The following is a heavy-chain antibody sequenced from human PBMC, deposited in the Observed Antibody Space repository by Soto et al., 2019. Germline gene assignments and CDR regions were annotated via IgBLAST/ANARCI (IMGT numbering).Heavy chain of an antibody. Sequence: GGSLRLSYVASGFTFRSFAMSWVRQAPGKGLEWVSGITGSGGSTYSADSVKGRFTISRDNSKNTLYLEMNSLRAEDTAVYHCARARDYYGAGYDYWGQGILVTVSS. D-gene: IGHD3-10*01. CDR3: ARARDYYGAGYDY. J-gene: IGHJ4*02. CDR1: GFTFRSFA. CDR2: ITGSGGST. V-gene: IGHV3-23*01.